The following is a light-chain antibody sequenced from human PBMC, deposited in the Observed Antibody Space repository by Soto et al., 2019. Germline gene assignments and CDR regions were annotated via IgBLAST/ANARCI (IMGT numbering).Light chain of an antibody. Sequence: DIVMTQSPLSLPVTPGEPTSISCRSSQSLLHSNGYNYLDWYLQRPGQSPQLLIYLGSNRASGVPDRFSGSGSGTDFTLKISRVEAEDVGVYSCMQGLQTPGTFGQGTKVDIK. CDR3: MQGLQTPGT. J-gene: IGKJ1*01. CDR2: LGS. V-gene: IGKV2-28*01. CDR1: QSLLHSNGYNY.